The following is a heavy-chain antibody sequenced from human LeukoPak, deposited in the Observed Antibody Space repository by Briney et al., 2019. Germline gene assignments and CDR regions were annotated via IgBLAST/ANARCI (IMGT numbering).Heavy chain of an antibody. CDR1: GAALSEYY. D-gene: IGHD3-22*01. CDR3: VRQGTNSGYYLLDY. J-gene: IGHJ4*02. Sequence: PSETLSLTCAVYGAALSEYYWSWIRQSPGKGLEWFGEVAHKGPTVYSPTLNRKYNPSFKSRVTMSVDPSKNQFSLKLTSVTVADTATYYCVRQGTNSGYYLLDYWGQGHLVIVSS. V-gene: IGHV4-34*01. CDR2: VAHKGPTVYSPTLNR.